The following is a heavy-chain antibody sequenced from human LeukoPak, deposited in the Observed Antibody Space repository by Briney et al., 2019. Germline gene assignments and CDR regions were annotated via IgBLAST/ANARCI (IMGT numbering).Heavy chain of an antibody. D-gene: IGHD5-18*01. CDR3: ARWWSDSYGPRYFDL. CDR1: GGSISGYY. J-gene: IGHJ2*01. Sequence: SETLSLTCTVSGGSISGYYWSWIRQPPGKGLEWIGYIYYTGSTNSNPSLKSRLTISVDTSKNQFSLKLSSVTAADTAVYYCARWWSDSYGPRYFDLWGRGTLVTVSS. V-gene: IGHV4-59*08. CDR2: IYYTGST.